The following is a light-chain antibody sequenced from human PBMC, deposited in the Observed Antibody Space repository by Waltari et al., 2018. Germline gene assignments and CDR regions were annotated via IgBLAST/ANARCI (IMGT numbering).Light chain of an antibody. V-gene: IGLV1-40*01. CDR2: GNN. CDR3: QSYDSGLSGWV. Sequence: QSVLTQPPSVSGAPGQRVTISCTESSYNNGAHYDVQWYRQLPGIAPKLLIYGNNNRPSGVPDRFSGSRSGTSASLAITGLQAEDEADYYCQSYDSGLSGWVFGGGTKLTVL. CDR1: SYNNGAHYD. J-gene: IGLJ3*02.